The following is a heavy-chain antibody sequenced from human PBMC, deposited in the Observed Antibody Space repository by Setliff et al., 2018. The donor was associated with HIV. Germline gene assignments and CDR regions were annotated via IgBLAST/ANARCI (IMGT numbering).Heavy chain of an antibody. D-gene: IGHD6-13*01. V-gene: IGHV7-4-1*02. CDR1: GYTLTTYA. CDR3: ARVGSGWSTFDY. J-gene: IGHJ4*02. CDR2: FNTETGNP. Sequence: ASVKVSCKASGYTLTTYAISWVRQAPGQGLAWMGWFNTETGNPMYAQRFRGRFVFSLDTSVSTAFLQLNRLKAEDTAKYYCARVGSGWSTFDYWGQGALVTVSS.